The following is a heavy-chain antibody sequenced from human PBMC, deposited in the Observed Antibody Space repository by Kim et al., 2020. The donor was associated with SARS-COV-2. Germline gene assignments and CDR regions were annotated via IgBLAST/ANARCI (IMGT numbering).Heavy chain of an antibody. J-gene: IGHJ5*02. V-gene: IGHV1-69*13. CDR2: IIPIFGTA. D-gene: IGHD1-26*01. Sequence: SVKVSCKASGGTFSSYAISWVRQAPGKGLEWMGGIIPIFGTANYAQKFQGRVTITADESTSTAYMELSSLRSEDTAVYYCARDLARWELLVPYNWFDPWGQGTLVTVSS. CDR3: ARDLARWELLVPYNWFDP. CDR1: GGTFSSYA.